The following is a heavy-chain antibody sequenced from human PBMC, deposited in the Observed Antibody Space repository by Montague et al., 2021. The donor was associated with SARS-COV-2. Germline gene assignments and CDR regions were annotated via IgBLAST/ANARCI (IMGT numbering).Heavy chain of an antibody. Sequence: SETLSLTCTVSGGSISSYYWTWIRQPPGKGLESIGYTYHNGSTKYNPSLKSRVTISVDTSKNQFSLKLSSVSVADTAVYYCARGGGNSADYYNCTMDVWGQGTTVTVFS. V-gene: IGHV4-59*01. J-gene: IGHJ6*02. D-gene: IGHD4-23*01. CDR1: GGSISSYY. CDR3: ARGGGNSADYYNCTMDV. CDR2: TYHNGST.